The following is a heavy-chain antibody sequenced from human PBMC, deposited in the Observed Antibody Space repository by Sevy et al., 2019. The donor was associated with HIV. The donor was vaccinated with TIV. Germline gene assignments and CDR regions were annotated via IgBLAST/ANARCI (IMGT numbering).Heavy chain of an antibody. D-gene: IGHD3-10*01. Sequence: GGSLRLSCAASGFTFSTYSMHWVRQAPGKGLEWVAVISYDGSIKYYADSVKGRFTISRDNSKNTLYLQMNSLRTEDTAVFYCARGGDYFRDYYYYGMDVWGQGTTVTVSS. CDR1: GFTFSTYS. J-gene: IGHJ6*02. CDR2: ISYDGSIK. CDR3: ARGGDYFRDYYYYGMDV. V-gene: IGHV3-30-3*01.